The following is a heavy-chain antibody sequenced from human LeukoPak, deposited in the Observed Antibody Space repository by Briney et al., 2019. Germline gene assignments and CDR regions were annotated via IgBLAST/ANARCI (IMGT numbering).Heavy chain of an antibody. CDR3: AKDLVKDSSGTFDY. V-gene: IGHV3-23*01. CDR2: ISGSGGST. J-gene: IGHJ4*02. CDR1: GFTFSSYA. Sequence: GGSLRLSCAASGFTFSSYAMSWVRQAPGKGLEWVSAISGSGGSTYYADSVKGRFTISRDNSKNTLYLQMNSLRAEETAVYYCAKDLVKDSSGTFDYWGQGTLVTVSS. D-gene: IGHD6-25*01.